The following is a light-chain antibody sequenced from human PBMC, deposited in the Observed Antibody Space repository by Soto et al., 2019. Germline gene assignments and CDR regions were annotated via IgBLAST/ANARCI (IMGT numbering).Light chain of an antibody. V-gene: IGKV1-8*01. J-gene: IGKJ1*01. Sequence: AIRMTQSPSSFSASTGDRVTITCRASQGISSYLAWYQQKPGKAPNLLIYDASTLESGVPSRFSGSGSGTDFTLTISCLQSEDFATYYCQQYYDYPRTFGQGTKVEIK. CDR1: QGISSY. CDR3: QQYYDYPRT. CDR2: DAS.